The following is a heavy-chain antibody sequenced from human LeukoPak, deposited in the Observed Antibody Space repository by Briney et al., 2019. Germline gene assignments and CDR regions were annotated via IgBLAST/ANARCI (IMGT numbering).Heavy chain of an antibody. D-gene: IGHD3-22*01. J-gene: IGHJ3*02. V-gene: IGHV3-30*18. Sequence: GGSLRLSCSASGFNFSNYGIEWVRQAPGKGLEWVAVISYEGNNKYYADSVKGRFTISRDNSKNTLYLQMNSLRAEDTAVYYCAKDRGGAYYESSVDIWGQGTMVTVSS. CDR2: ISYEGNNK. CDR1: GFNFSNYG. CDR3: AKDRGGAYYESSVDI.